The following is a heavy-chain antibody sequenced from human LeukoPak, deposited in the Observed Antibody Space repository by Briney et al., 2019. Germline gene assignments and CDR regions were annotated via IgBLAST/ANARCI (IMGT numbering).Heavy chain of an antibody. V-gene: IGHV4-4*07. J-gene: IGHJ3*02. CDR1: GGSISSYY. CDR3: ARVYYDYVWGSYCPGAFDI. CDR2: IYTSGST. Sequence: SETLSLTCTVSGGSISSYYWSWIRQPAGKGLEWIGRIYTSGSTNYNPSLKSRVTISVDRSKNQFSLKLSSVTAADTAVYYCARVYYDYVWGSYCPGAFDIWGQGTMVTVSS. D-gene: IGHD3-16*01.